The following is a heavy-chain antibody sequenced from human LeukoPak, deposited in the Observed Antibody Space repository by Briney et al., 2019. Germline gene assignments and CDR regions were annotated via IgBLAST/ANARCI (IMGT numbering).Heavy chain of an antibody. V-gene: IGHV3-23*01. Sequence: GGSLRLSCAASGFTFSSYAMSWVRQAPGKGLEWVSAISSSGGSTYYADSVKGRFTISRDNFKNTLYLQMNSLRAEDTAVYYCAMGTTSSGWYWGQGTLVTVSS. D-gene: IGHD6-19*01. CDR3: AMGTTSSGWY. J-gene: IGHJ4*02. CDR2: ISSSGGST. CDR1: GFTFSSYA.